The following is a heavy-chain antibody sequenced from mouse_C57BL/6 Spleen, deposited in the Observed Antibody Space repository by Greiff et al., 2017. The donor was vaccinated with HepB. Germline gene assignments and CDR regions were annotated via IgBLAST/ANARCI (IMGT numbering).Heavy chain of an antibody. V-gene: IGHV1-22*01. D-gene: IGHD1-2*01. J-gene: IGHJ3*01. CDR3: ARELRQAWLAY. Sequence: EVQLQQSGPELVKPGASVKMSCKASGYTFTDYNMHWVKQSHGKSLEWIGYINPNNGGTSYNQKFNGKATLTVNKSSSTAYMELRSLTSEDSAVYYCARELRQAWLAYWGQGTLVTVSA. CDR1: GYTFTDYN. CDR2: INPNNGGT.